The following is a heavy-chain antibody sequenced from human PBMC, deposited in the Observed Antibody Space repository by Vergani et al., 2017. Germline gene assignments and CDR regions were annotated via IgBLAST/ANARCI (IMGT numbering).Heavy chain of an antibody. J-gene: IGHJ6*02. D-gene: IGHD6-13*01. CDR3: ARDGAAAGTRVGGMDV. CDR1: GFTFSSYE. Sequence: VQLVESGGGLVQPGGSLRLSCAASGFTFSSYEMNWVRQAPGKGLEWVAVISYDGSNKYYADSVKGRFTISRDNSKNTLYLQMNSLRAEDTAVYYCARDGAAAGTRVGGMDVWGQGTTVTVSS. CDR2: ISYDGSNK. V-gene: IGHV3-30*03.